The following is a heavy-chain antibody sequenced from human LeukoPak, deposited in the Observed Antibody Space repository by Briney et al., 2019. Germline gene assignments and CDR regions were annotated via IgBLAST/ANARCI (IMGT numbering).Heavy chain of an antibody. D-gene: IGHD3-3*01. CDR3: ASITIFGVAPADY. J-gene: IGHJ4*02. Sequence: GGSLRLSCAASGFTFSSYSMNWVRQAPGKGLEWVSSISSSSSYIYYADSVKGRFTISRDNAKNSLYLQMNSLRAEDTAVYYCASITIFGVAPADYWGQGTLVTVSS. CDR1: GFTFSSYS. V-gene: IGHV3-21*01. CDR2: ISSSSSYI.